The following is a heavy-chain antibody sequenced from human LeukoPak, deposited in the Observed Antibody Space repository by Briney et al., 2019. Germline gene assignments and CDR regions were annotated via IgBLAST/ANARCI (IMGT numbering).Heavy chain of an antibody. CDR1: GFTFSSYW. J-gene: IGHJ4*02. D-gene: IGHD6-13*01. CDR3: ARADTLAAAWID. Sequence: GGSLRLSCAASGFTFSSYWMSWVRQAPGKGLEGVANIKQDGSEKYYVASVKGRFTISRDNAKNSLYLQMNSLRAEDTAVYYCARADTLAAAWIDWGQGTLVTVSS. CDR2: IKQDGSEK. V-gene: IGHV3-7*01.